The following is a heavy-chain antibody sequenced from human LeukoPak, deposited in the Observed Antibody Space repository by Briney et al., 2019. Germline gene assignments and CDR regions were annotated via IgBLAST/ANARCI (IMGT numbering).Heavy chain of an antibody. CDR2: ISNEGSTT. V-gene: IGHV3-74*01. J-gene: IGHJ4*02. Sequence: GWSLRLSCAASGFTFSDYYMHWVRQGPGEGPVWVPRISNEGSTTFYADSVKGRFTISRDNAKNTLYLEMNSLRAEDTAVYYCVRDSRTGVDYWGQGTRVTVSS. CDR1: GFTFSDYY. D-gene: IGHD1-1*01. CDR3: VRDSRTGVDY.